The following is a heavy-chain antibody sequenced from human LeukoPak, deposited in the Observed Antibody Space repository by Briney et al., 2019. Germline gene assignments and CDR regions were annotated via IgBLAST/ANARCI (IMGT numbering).Heavy chain of an antibody. D-gene: IGHD6-19*01. Sequence: GASVKVSCKASGYTFTSYGISWVRQAPGQGLEWMGWISAYNGNTNYAQKLQGRVTMTTDTSTSTAYMELRSLRSDDTAVYYCARDLAGGTPNHGAFDIWGQGTMVTVSS. CDR3: ARDLAGGTPNHGAFDI. CDR1: GYTFTSYG. J-gene: IGHJ3*02. CDR2: ISAYNGNT. V-gene: IGHV1-18*01.